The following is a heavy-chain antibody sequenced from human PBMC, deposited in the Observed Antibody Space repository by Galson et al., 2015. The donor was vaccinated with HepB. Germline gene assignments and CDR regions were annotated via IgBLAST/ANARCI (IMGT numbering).Heavy chain of an antibody. Sequence: SLRLSCAASGFTFSNAWMSWVRQAPGKGLEWVGRIKSKTDGGTTDYAAPVKGRFTISRDDSKNTLYLQMNSLKTEDTAVYYCTTGYCSSTSCYYFDYWGQGTLVTVSS. J-gene: IGHJ4*02. D-gene: IGHD2-2*01. CDR1: GFTFSNAW. CDR3: TTGYCSSTSCYYFDY. CDR2: IKSKTDGGTT. V-gene: IGHV3-15*01.